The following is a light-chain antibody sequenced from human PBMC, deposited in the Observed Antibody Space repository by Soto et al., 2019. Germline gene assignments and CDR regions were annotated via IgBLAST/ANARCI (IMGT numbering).Light chain of an antibody. J-gene: IGLJ3*02. Sequence: QSVLTQAASVSGSPGQSITISCTGTSSDIGGSDYVSWYQKHPGKAPKVIIYEVSDRPSGVSDRFSGSKSGNTASLTISGLQAEDEADYYCSSYVTSGILVFGGGTKVTVL. V-gene: IGLV2-14*01. CDR3: SSYVTSGILV. CDR2: EVS. CDR1: SSDIGGSDY.